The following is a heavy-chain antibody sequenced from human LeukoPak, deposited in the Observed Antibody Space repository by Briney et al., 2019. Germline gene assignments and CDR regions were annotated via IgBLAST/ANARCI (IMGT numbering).Heavy chain of an antibody. V-gene: IGHV3-33*01. D-gene: IGHD6-13*01. CDR1: GFTFSSYG. CDR2: IWYDGSNK. Sequence: GGSLRLSCAASGFTFSSYGMHWVRQAPGKGLEWVAVIWYDGSNKYYADSVKGRFTISRDNSKNTLYLQMNSLRAEDTAVYYCAIRKQQLDCWGQGTLVTVSS. J-gene: IGHJ4*02. CDR3: AIRKQQLDC.